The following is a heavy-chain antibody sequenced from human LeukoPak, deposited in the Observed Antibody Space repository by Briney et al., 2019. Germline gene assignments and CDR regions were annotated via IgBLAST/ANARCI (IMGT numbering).Heavy chain of an antibody. CDR1: GFTFSSYA. Sequence: GGSLRLSCAASGFTFSSYAMHWVRQAPGKGLEGVAVISYDGSNKYYADSVKGRFTISRDNSKNTPYLQMNSLRAEDTAVYYCARDTARDYGDYSSWGQGTLVTVSS. CDR3: ARDTARDYGDYSS. D-gene: IGHD4-17*01. J-gene: IGHJ4*02. V-gene: IGHV3-30*04. CDR2: ISYDGSNK.